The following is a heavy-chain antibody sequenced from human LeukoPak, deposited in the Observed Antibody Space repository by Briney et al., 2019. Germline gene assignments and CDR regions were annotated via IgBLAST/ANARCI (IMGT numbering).Heavy chain of an antibody. D-gene: IGHD2-2*01. J-gene: IGHJ5*02. CDR2: ISGSGDNT. Sequence: PGGSLRLSCAASGFTFSSYAMSWVRQAPGKGLEWVSGISGSGDNTYYADSVKGRFTISRDNSKNTLYLQMNSLRAEDTAVYYCVKVYQLPIRWFDHWGQGTLVTVSS. CDR3: VKVYQLPIRWFDH. CDR1: GFTFSSYA. V-gene: IGHV3-23*01.